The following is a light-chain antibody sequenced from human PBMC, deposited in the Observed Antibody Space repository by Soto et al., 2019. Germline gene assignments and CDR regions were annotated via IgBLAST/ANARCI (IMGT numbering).Light chain of an antibody. J-gene: IGLJ2*01. CDR3: SSYASSSTIV. CDR2: EVS. Sequence: QSALTQPASVSGSPGQSIAISCTGTSSDVGNYNYVSWYQHHPGKVPKLMIYEVSNRPSGISDRFSGSKSGNTASLTISGLQPDGEADYYCSSYASSSTIVFGGGTKLTVL. CDR1: SSDVGNYNY. V-gene: IGLV2-14*01.